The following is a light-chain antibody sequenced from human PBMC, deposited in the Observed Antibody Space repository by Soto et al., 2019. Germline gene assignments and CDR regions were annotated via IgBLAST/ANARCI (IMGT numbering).Light chain of an antibody. CDR3: QQYGFSLIT. CDR1: QTISSW. CDR2: KAS. Sequence: DIQMTQSPSTLSGSVGDRVTITCRASQTISSWLAWYQQKPGKAPKLLIYKASTLKSGVPSRFSGSGSGTDFTLTISRLQPEDSALYYCQQYGFSLITFGQGTRLEIK. J-gene: IGKJ5*01. V-gene: IGKV1-5*03.